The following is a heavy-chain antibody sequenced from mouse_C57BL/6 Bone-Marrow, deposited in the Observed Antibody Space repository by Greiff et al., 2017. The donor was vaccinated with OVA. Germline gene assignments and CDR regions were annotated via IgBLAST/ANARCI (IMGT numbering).Heavy chain of an antibody. CDR3: AKADYDWYFDV. J-gene: IGHJ1*03. CDR1: GFSLTSYG. D-gene: IGHD2-4*01. Sequence: QVQLKESGPGLVQPSQSLSITCTVSGFSLTSYGVHWVRQSPGKGLEWLGVIWRGGSTDYNAAFMSRMGITKDNSKSQVFFKMNSLQADDTAIYYCAKADYDWYFDVWGTGTTFTVSS. CDR2: IWRGGST. V-gene: IGHV2-5*01.